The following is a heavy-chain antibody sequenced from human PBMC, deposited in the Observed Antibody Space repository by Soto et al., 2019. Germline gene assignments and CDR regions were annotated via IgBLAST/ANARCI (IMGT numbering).Heavy chain of an antibody. J-gene: IGHJ5*02. Sequence: QVQLQQWGAGLLKPSETLSLTCAVYGGSFSGYYWSWIRQPPGKGLEWIGEINHSGSTNYNPSLKSRVAIPVATSKNQFSRKLSSVTAADTAVYYCARVLGWATTSSWFDPWGQGTLVTVSS. CDR3: ARVLGWATTSSWFDP. V-gene: IGHV4-34*01. D-gene: IGHD1-1*01. CDR1: GGSFSGYY. CDR2: INHSGST.